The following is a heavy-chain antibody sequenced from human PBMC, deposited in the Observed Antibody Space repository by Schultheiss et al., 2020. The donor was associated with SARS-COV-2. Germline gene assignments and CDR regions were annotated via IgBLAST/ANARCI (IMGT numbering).Heavy chain of an antibody. CDR3: VRLSRGLDH. CDR1: GYSIISSNW. V-gene: IGHV4-28*01. J-gene: IGHJ4*02. Sequence: SETLSLTCAVSGYSIISSNWWGWIRQPPGKGLEWIGYIYDIGSTDYNPSFKSRVTFSVDTSKNQFSLKLSSVTAADTAVYYCVRLSRGLDHWGQGALVTSPQ. D-gene: IGHD6-19*01. CDR2: IYDIGST.